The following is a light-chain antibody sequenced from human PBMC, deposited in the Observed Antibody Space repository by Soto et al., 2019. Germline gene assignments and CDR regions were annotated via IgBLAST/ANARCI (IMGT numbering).Light chain of an antibody. CDR1: QSVSTN. Sequence: EVVMTQSPATLSVSPGERATLSCRAIQSVSTNLAWYQQKPGQAPRLLIYNTSTRTTGIPARFSGGGSGTEFTLTISSLQSEDSAVYYCQQRSNWPPSFTFGPGTKVDIK. J-gene: IGKJ3*01. CDR2: NTS. CDR3: QQRSNWPPSFT. V-gene: IGKV3-15*01.